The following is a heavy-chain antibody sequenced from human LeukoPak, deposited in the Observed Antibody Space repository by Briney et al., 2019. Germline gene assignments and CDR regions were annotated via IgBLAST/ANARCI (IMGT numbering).Heavy chain of an antibody. CDR3: ARDKGGGGWPVFDY. V-gene: IGHV3-48*01. CDR2: ISSSGDAK. D-gene: IGHD6-19*01. Sequence: PGGSLRLSRAASGFTFSSSRMNWVRQAPGKGLEWVSYISSSGDAKYYAESVKGRFTISRDNAKNSLYLQMNSLRGEDSAVYYCARDKGGGGWPVFDYWGQGTLLTVSS. CDR1: GFTFSSSR. J-gene: IGHJ4*02.